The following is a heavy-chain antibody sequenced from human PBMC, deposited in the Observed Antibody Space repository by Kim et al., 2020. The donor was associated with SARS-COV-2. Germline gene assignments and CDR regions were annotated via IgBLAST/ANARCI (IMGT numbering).Heavy chain of an antibody. CDR3: ARDQVPRYITAAEGYYYYYYGMDV. V-gene: IGHV3-7*01. D-gene: IGHD6-13*01. CDR1: GFTFSSYW. CDR2: IKQDGSEK. J-gene: IGHJ6*02. Sequence: GGSLRLSCAAPGFTFSSYWMSWVRQAPGKGLEWVANIKQDGSEKYYVDSVKGRFTISRDNAKNSLYLQMNSLRAEDTAVYYCARDQVPRYITAAEGYYYYYYGMDVWGQGTTVTVAS.